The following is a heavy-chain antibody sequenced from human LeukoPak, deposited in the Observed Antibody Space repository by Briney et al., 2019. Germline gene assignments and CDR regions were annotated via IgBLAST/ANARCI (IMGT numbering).Heavy chain of an antibody. D-gene: IGHD3-22*01. CDR2: IYTSGST. CDR3: ARSGYYYDSSGYYQFDY. V-gene: IGHV4-4*07. J-gene: IGHJ4*02. Sequence: PSETLSLTCTVSGGSISSYYWSWIRQPAGKGLEWIGRIYTSGSTNYNPSLKSRVTMSVDTSKNQFSLKLSSVTAADTAVYYCARSGYYYDSSGYYQFDYWGQGTLVTVS. CDR1: GGSISSYY.